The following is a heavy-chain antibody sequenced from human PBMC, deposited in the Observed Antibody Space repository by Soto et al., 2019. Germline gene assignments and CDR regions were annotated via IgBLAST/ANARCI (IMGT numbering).Heavy chain of an antibody. D-gene: IGHD3-16*01. CDR3: ARSPLGYDYVRQTWREVGDSLDI. CDR2: LIHGGST. CDR1: GASLGGFH. Sequence: SETLSLTCAIYGASLGGFHWTWLRQAPGKGLEWIGELIHGGSTNYNPSLKSRVSFSLDTSKKQFSLHLMSVTAADTAVYYCARSPLGYDYVRQTWREVGDSLDIWGRGTMVTVSS. J-gene: IGHJ3*02. V-gene: IGHV4-34*12.